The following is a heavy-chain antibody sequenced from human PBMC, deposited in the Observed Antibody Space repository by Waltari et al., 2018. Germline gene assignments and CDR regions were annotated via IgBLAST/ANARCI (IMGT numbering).Heavy chain of an antibody. V-gene: IGHV3-33*08. Sequence: QVQLVESGGGVVQPGRSLRLSCAASGFTFSSYGMHWVRQAPGKGLEWVAVIWYDGSNKYYADSVKGRFTISRDNSKNTLYLQMNSLRAEDTAMYYCGGLWPNGKTGNNDAFDIWGQGTMVTVSS. D-gene: IGHD5-18*01. CDR1: GFTFSSYG. CDR3: GGLWPNGKTGNNDAFDI. CDR2: IWYDGSNK. J-gene: IGHJ3*02.